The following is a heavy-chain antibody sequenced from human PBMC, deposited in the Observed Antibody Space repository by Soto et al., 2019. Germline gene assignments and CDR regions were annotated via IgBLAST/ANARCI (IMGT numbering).Heavy chain of an antibody. V-gene: IGHV3-23*01. CDR1: GFTFSTYA. CDR2: ISASGASP. Sequence: PGESLKISCAASGFTFSTYAMSWVRQAPGKGLEWVSGISASGASPYYTDSVKGRFTISRDNSQNTLHLQMSSLRAEDTAVYYCAKENSRYCSSTSCYLNYRGRGTLVTVSS. CDR3: AKENSRYCSSTSCYLNY. J-gene: IGHJ4*01. D-gene: IGHD2-2*01.